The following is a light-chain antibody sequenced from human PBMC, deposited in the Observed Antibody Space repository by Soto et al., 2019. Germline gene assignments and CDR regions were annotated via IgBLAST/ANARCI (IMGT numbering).Light chain of an antibody. CDR2: KAS. J-gene: IGKJ1*01. V-gene: IGKV1-5*03. Sequence: DIQMTQSPSTLSASVGDRVTITCRASEGIGRWLAWYQQKPGKAPKLLIYKASVLESGVPSRFSGSASGTEFTLTISSLQPEDFATYYCRQYNSYSTWTFGQGTKVEIK. CDR3: RQYNSYSTWT. CDR1: EGIGRW.